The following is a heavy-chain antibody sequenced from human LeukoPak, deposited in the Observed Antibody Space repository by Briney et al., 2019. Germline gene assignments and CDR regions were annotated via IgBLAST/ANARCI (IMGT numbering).Heavy chain of an antibody. CDR1: GYSISSGYY. D-gene: IGHD3-16*01. Sequence: SETLSLTCTVSGYSISSGYYWGWIRQPPGKGLEWIGSIYHSGSTYYNLSLKSRLTISIDTSKNQFSLKLSSVTAADTAVYYCARDGGFGSSFDYWGQGTLVTVSS. CDR2: IYHSGST. V-gene: IGHV4-38-2*02. CDR3: ARDGGFGSSFDY. J-gene: IGHJ4*02.